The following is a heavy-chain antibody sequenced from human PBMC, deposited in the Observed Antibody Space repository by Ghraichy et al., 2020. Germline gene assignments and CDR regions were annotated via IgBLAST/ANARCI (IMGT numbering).Heavy chain of an antibody. D-gene: IGHD3-3*02. J-gene: IGHJ4*02. CDR1: GASITTSS. Sequence: SETLSLTCTVSGASITTSSWNWIRHIPGKGLEWIGYISNDGTTNYNPSLKSRVTISIDTSRNQFSLNLNSVTAADTAVYFCARDFASSAFGFWGQGTLVTVSS. V-gene: IGHV4-59*01. CDR3: ARDFASSAFGF. CDR2: ISNDGTT.